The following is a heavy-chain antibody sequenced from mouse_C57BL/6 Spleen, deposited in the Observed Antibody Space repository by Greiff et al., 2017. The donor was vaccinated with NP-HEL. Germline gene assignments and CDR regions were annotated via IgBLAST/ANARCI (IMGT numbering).Heavy chain of an antibody. J-gene: IGHJ3*01. CDR1: GFTFSDYG. CDR3: ASGVYYGSTWFAY. V-gene: IGHV5-17*01. CDR2: ISSGSSTI. Sequence: DVHLVESGGGLVKPGGSLKLSCAASGFTFSDYGMHWVRQAPEKGLEWVAYISSGSSTIYYADTVKGRFTISRDNAKNTLFLQMTSLRSGDTAMYYCASGVYYGSTWFAYWGQGTLVTVSA. D-gene: IGHD1-1*01.